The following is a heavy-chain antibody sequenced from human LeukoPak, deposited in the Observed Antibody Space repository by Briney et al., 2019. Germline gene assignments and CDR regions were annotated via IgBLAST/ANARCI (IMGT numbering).Heavy chain of an antibody. CDR1: GYTFTSYA. CDR3: ARESCSGGSCHYYFDY. D-gene: IGHD2-15*01. J-gene: IGHJ4*02. V-gene: IGHV1-3*01. CDR2: INASNGNT. Sequence: ASVKVSCKASGYTFTSYAMRWVRQAPGQRLEWMGWINASNGNTKYSQKFQGRVTITRDTSASTAYMELSSLRSEDTAVYYCARESCSGGSCHYYFDYWGQGTLVTVSS.